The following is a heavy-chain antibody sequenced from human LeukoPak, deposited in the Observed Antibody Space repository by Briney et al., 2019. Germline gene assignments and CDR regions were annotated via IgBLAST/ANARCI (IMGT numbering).Heavy chain of an antibody. V-gene: IGHV3-48*01. CDR1: GFTFSSYS. CDR2: ISSSSSTI. Sequence: GGSLRLSCAASGFTFSSYSMNWVRQAPGKGREWVSHISSSSSTIYYADSVKGRFTISRDNAKNSLYLQMNSLRAEDTAVYYCARAGFTFSDYFGSFFDYWGQGTLVTVSS. CDR3: ARAGFTFSDYFGSFFDY. D-gene: IGHD3-10*01. J-gene: IGHJ4*02.